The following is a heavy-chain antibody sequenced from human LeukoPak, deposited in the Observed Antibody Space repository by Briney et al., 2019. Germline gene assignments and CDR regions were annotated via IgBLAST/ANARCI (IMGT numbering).Heavy chain of an antibody. Sequence: SETLSLTCAVYGGSFSGYYWVWLRQPPGKGLEWIATIYYSGSTYYNPSLKSRVTISVDTSKNQFSLKLSSVTAADTAMYYCARYWGPYDNSGAYFDYWGQGTLVTVSS. CDR1: GGSFSGYY. V-gene: IGHV4-34*01. CDR2: IYYSGST. D-gene: IGHD3-22*01. CDR3: ARYWGPYDNSGAYFDY. J-gene: IGHJ4*02.